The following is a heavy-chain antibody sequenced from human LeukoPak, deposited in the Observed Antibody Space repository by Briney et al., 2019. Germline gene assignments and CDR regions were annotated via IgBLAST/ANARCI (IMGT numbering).Heavy chain of an antibody. J-gene: IGHJ4*02. V-gene: IGHV3-15*01. Sequence: MSGGSLRLSCAASGFTFSNAWMSWVRQAPGKGLECVGRIKSKSDGGTTDYDAPVKGRFTISRGDSKNTLYLQMNSLKTEDTAVYYCTTSPYCSSTSCPFDSWGQGTLVTVSS. D-gene: IGHD2-2*01. CDR2: IKSKSDGGTT. CDR1: GFTFSNAW. CDR3: TTSPYCSSTSCPFDS.